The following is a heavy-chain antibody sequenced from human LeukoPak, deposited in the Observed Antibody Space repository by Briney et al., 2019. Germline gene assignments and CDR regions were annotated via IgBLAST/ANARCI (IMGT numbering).Heavy chain of an antibody. D-gene: IGHD6-13*01. CDR1: GFTFSGYA. CDR3: AKGLLTKTHGISWDPFDS. V-gene: IGHV3-23*01. J-gene: IGHJ4*02. Sequence: PGGSLRLSCAASGFTFSGYAMTWVRQAPGKGLEWVATISGPGSTTYYADSVKGRFTISRDNSQNTLYLQMNSLRAEDTAIYYCAKGLLTKTHGISWDPFDSWGQGTPVSVSS. CDR2: ISGPGSTT.